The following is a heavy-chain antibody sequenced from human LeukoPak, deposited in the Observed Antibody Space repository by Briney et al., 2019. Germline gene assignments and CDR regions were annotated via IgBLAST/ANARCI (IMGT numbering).Heavy chain of an antibody. CDR2: ISGVGGST. J-gene: IGHJ4*02. D-gene: IGHD5-12*01. CDR1: GFTFSSYA. V-gene: IGHV3-23*01. Sequence: GGSLRLSCADSGFTFSSYAMSWVRQAPGKGLEWVSAISGVGGSTYYADSVKGRFTISRDNSKNTLHLQMNSLRAEDTAVYYCAKDKGWLRLFDYWGQGTLVTVSS. CDR3: AKDKGWLRLFDY.